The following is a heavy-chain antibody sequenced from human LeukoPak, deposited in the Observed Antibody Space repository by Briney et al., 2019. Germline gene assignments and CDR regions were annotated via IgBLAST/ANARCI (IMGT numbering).Heavy chain of an antibody. Sequence: GGSLRLSCAASGFTFSSYWMSWVRQAPGQGLEWVANIKQDGSEKYYVDSVKGRFTISRDNAKNSLYLQMNSLRAEDTAVYYCARDCCRWKLSPFDYWGQGTLVTVSS. CDR3: ARDCCRWKLSPFDY. CDR1: GFTFSSYW. D-gene: IGHD2-2*03. CDR2: IKQDGSEK. J-gene: IGHJ4*02. V-gene: IGHV3-7*01.